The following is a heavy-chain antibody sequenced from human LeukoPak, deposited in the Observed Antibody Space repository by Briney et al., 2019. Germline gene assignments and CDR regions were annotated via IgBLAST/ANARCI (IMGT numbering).Heavy chain of an antibody. CDR2: ISSSSSYI. CDR3: AKDKTLYSSGWYDY. Sequence: PGGSLRLSCAASGFTFSSYAMHWVRQAPGKGLEWVSSISSSSSYIYYADSVKGRFTISRDNAKNSLYLQMNSLRAEDTALYYCAKDKTLYSSGWYDYWGQGTLVTVSS. D-gene: IGHD6-19*01. V-gene: IGHV3-21*04. CDR1: GFTFSSYA. J-gene: IGHJ4*02.